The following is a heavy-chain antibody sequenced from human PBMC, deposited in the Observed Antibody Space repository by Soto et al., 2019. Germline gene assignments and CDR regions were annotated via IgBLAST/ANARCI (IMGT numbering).Heavy chain of an antibody. V-gene: IGHV3-23*01. D-gene: IGHD2-2*01. CDR2: INSNGDST. Sequence: EVQLLESGGGLVQPGGSLRLSCVASGFTFSRYVMSWVRQAPGKGLEWVSTINSNGDSTYYADSVKGRFTISRDNSKTSLYLPMNSLRAEDTAVYYCARVPDLDYCSRTSCLYYFDYWGQGALVTVSS. CDR1: GFTFSRYV. CDR3: ARVPDLDYCSRTSCLYYFDY. J-gene: IGHJ4*02.